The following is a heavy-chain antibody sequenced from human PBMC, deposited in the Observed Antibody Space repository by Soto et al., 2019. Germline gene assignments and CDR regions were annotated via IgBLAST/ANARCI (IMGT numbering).Heavy chain of an antibody. CDR2: ISSSSSYI. V-gene: IGHV3-21*01. Sequence: GSLRLSCAASGFTFSSYSMNWVRQAPGKGLEWVSSISSSSSYIYYADSVKGRFTISRDNAKNSLYLQMNSLRAEDTAVYYCARDSYYDFWSGYPNWFDPWGQGTLVTVSS. CDR1: GFTFSSYS. CDR3: ARDSYYDFWSGYPNWFDP. J-gene: IGHJ5*02. D-gene: IGHD3-3*01.